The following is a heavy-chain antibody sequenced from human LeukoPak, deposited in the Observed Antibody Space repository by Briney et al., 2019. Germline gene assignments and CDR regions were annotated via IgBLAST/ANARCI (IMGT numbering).Heavy chain of an antibody. CDR2: IKQDGSEK. CDR3: AREGDTAMFLPPRY. CDR1: GFTFSSYW. J-gene: IGHJ4*02. D-gene: IGHD5-18*01. Sequence: PGGSLRLSCEASGFTFSSYWMRWVRQAPGKGLEWVGNIKQDGSEKYYVDSVKGRFTISRDNAKNSLYLQVNSLRADDTVFYCGAREGDTAMFLPPRYWGQGTLVTVSS. V-gene: IGHV3-7*01.